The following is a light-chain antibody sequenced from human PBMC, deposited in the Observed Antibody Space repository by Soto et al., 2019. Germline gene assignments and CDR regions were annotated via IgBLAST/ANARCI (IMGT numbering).Light chain of an antibody. CDR1: SSDIGAYNS. CDR2: EVS. CDR3: SSRTTSNPYV. Sequence: QSALTQPASVSGSPGQSITISCTGTSSDIGAYNSVSWYQQHPGKAPKLMIYEVSNRPSGVSNRFSPSKSGNTVSLTISGLQAEDEADYYCSSRTTSNPYVFGTGTKLTVL. J-gene: IGLJ1*01. V-gene: IGLV2-14*01.